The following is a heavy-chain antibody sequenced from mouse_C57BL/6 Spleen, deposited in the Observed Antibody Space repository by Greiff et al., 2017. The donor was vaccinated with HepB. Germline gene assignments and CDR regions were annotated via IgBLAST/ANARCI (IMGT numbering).Heavy chain of an antibody. Sequence: VQLQQSGPELVKPGASVKISCKASGYAFSSSWMNWVKQRPGKGLEWIGRIYPGDGDTNYNRKFKGKATLTADKSSSTAYMQLSSLTSEDSAVYFCAREGVTTRDEAMDYWGQGTSVTVSS. CDR3: AREGVTTRDEAMDY. CDR2: IYPGDGDT. J-gene: IGHJ4*01. D-gene: IGHD2-5*01. CDR1: GYAFSSSW. V-gene: IGHV1-82*01.